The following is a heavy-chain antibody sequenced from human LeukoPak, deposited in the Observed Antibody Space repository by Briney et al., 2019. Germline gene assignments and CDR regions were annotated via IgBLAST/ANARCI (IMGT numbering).Heavy chain of an antibody. CDR2: ISAYNGNT. CDR1: GCTFTSYG. V-gene: IGHV1-18*01. Sequence: ASVKVSCKASGCTFTSYGISWVRQAPGQGLEWMGWISAYNGNTNFAQKFQGRVTMTTDTSTSTAYMELRSLRSDGTAVYYCARDKVQGYCSSTTCYSLGYWGQGTLVTVSS. D-gene: IGHD2-2*01. J-gene: IGHJ4*02. CDR3: ARDKVQGYCSSTTCYSLGY.